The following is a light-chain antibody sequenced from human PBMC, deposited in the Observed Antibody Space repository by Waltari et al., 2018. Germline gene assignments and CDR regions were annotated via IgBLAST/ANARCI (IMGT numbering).Light chain of an antibody. J-gene: IGKJ2*01. Sequence: DVQITQSPASLSASVRDRVTITCRASQSISKYVKWYQQKAWKAPNLLIYAASSLQSGVPSRFSGRGSWTDFTLTVSSLQHEDFATYYCQQSYSTPRTFGQGTKLEIK. CDR3: QQSYSTPRT. CDR1: QSISKY. V-gene: IGKV1-39*01. CDR2: AAS.